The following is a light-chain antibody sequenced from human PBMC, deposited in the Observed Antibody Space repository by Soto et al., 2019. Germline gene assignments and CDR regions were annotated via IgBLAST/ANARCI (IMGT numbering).Light chain of an antibody. V-gene: IGKV3-20*01. Sequence: EIVLTQSPGTLSLSPGERATLSCRADRSVSDTLLTWFQQKPGQAPRLLIFGTSNRAPGIPDRFSGSGSGTEFPPPIRKLEPDDFAVYYCQHYGDSSWTFGQGTKVEIK. CDR1: RSVSDTL. J-gene: IGKJ1*01. CDR2: GTS. CDR3: QHYGDSSWT.